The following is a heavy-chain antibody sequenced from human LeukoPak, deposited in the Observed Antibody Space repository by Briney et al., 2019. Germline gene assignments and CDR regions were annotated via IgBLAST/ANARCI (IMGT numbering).Heavy chain of an antibody. CDR2: INPSGGST. CDR3: ARGAPTTRIGAGRFDY. D-gene: IGHD5-12*01. J-gene: IGHJ4*02. V-gene: IGHV1-46*01. CDR1: GYSLTNYY. Sequence: GASVTVSFKAFGYSLTNYYVHWVRQAPGQGLEWMGEINPSGGSTSYAQKFQGRITVTRDTYTNTVYMDLSSLRSEDTTTYYCARGAPTTRIGAGRFDYWGQGSLLTVAS.